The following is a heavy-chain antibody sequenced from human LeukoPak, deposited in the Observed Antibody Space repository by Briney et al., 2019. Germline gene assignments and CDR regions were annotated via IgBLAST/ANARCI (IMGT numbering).Heavy chain of an antibody. Sequence: ASVKVSCKASGYTFTSYDINWVRQATGQGLEWIGWMNPNSGNTGYAQKFQGRVTMTRNTSISTAYMELSSLRSEDTAVYYCAFLTGRLWFGELYFDYWGQGTPVTVSS. CDR2: MNPNSGNT. V-gene: IGHV1-8*01. CDR1: GYTFTSYD. D-gene: IGHD3-10*01. J-gene: IGHJ4*02. CDR3: AFLTGRLWFGELYFDY.